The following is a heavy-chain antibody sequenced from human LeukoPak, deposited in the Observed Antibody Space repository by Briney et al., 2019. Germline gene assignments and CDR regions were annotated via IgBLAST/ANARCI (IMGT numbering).Heavy chain of an antibody. CDR1: GGTFSSYA. J-gene: IGHJ4*02. V-gene: IGHV1-69*13. Sequence: SVKVSCKASGGTFSSYAISWVRQATGQGLEWMGGIIPIFGTANYAQKFQGRVTITADESTSTAYMELSSLRSEDTAVYYCARGYSYGNTVGYWGQGTLVTVSS. CDR2: IIPIFGTA. CDR3: ARGYSYGNTVGY. D-gene: IGHD5-18*01.